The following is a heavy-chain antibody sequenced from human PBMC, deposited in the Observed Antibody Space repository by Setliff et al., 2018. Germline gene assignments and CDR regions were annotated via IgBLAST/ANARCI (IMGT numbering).Heavy chain of an antibody. Sequence: ASVKVSCKVSGYTLTELSMHWVRQAPGKGLEWMGGFDPEDGETIYAQKFRGRVTMTEDTSTDTAYMELSSLRSEDTAVYYCARDGEYDYGDYVRFDYWGQGTLVTVSS. V-gene: IGHV1-24*01. D-gene: IGHD4-17*01. CDR2: FDPEDGET. CDR3: ARDGEYDYGDYVRFDY. J-gene: IGHJ4*02. CDR1: GYTLTELS.